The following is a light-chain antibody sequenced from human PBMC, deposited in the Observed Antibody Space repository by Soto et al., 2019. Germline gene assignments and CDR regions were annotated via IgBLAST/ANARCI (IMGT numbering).Light chain of an antibody. Sequence: EIVLTQSPGTLSLSPGERATLSCRASQSVSSSYLAWYQQKTGQAPRLLIYGASSRATGIPDRFSGSGSGTDFILTISRLEPEDFAVYYCQQYGSAPPITFGQGTRLEIK. CDR2: GAS. V-gene: IGKV3-20*01. CDR1: QSVSSSY. CDR3: QQYGSAPPIT. J-gene: IGKJ5*01.